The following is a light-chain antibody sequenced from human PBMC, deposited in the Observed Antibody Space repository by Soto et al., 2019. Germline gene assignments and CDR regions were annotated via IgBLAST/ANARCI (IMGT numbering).Light chain of an antibody. J-gene: IGLJ2*01. CDR2: ANS. CDR1: SSNIGAGYD. CDR3: QSYDSSLSVV. Sequence: QAVVTQPPSVSGALGQRVTISCTGSSSNIGAGYDVHWYQQLPGTAPKLLIYANSNRPSGVPDRFSGSKSGTSASLAITGLQAEDEADYYCQSYDSSLSVVFGGGTNLTVL. V-gene: IGLV1-40*01.